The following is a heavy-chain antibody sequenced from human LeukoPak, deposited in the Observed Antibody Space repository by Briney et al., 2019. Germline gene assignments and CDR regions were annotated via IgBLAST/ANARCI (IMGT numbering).Heavy chain of an antibody. J-gene: IGHJ4*02. CDR2: ISGSVGTT. D-gene: IGHD3-10*01. V-gene: IGHV3-23*01. CDR3: AKRLGDY. Sequence: GLEWVSSISGSVGTTYYADSVKGRFSISRDDSKNTLYLQMNSLRAEDTAVYYCAKRLGDYWGQGTLVTVSS.